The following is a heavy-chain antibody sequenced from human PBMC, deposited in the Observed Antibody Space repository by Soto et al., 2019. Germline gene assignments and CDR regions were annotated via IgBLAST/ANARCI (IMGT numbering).Heavy chain of an antibody. Sequence: GASVQVSCKYSGYTFTSYAMHWGRQAPGQSLDWMGLINAGNGNTKYSQKFQGRVTITRDNSKNTLYLQMSSLRAEDTAVYYCARGSYYDFWSGYYSNAFDIWGQGTMVTVSS. CDR3: ARGSYYDFWSGYYSNAFDI. J-gene: IGHJ3*02. CDR1: GYTFTSYA. CDR2: INAGNGNT. D-gene: IGHD3-3*01. V-gene: IGHV1-3*01.